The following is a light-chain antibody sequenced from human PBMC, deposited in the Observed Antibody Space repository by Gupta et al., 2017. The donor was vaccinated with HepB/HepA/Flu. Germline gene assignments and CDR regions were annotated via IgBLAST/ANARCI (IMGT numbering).Light chain of an antibody. CDR2: RNN. V-gene: IGLV10-54*01. J-gene: IGLJ3*02. CDR3: SAWDSSISAWV. CDR1: SNNVGNQG. Sequence: QAGLTQPPSVSKGLRQTATLTCTGNSNNVGNQGAAWLQQHQGHPPKLLSYRNNNRPSGISERLSASRSGNTASLTITGLQAEDEADYYCSAWDSSISAWVFGGGTKLTVL.